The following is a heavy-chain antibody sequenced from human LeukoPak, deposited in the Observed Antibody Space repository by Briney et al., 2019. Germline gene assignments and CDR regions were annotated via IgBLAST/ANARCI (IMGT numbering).Heavy chain of an antibody. Sequence: SETLSLTCTVSGGSISSYYWSWLRQPPGGGLEWIGYIYYSGSTNYNPSLKSRVTISVDTSKNQFSLKLSSVTAADTAVYYCARTRYYDFWSGYYMDVWGKGTTVTVSS. J-gene: IGHJ6*03. V-gene: IGHV4-59*01. D-gene: IGHD3-3*01. CDR3: ARTRYYDFWSGYYMDV. CDR2: IYYSGST. CDR1: GGSISSYY.